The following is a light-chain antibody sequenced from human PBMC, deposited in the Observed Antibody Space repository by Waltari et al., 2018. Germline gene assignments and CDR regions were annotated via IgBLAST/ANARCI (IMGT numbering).Light chain of an antibody. V-gene: IGKV1-39*01. CDR3: QQTYSSPPT. CDR1: QSINTY. Sequence: DIQMNQSPSSLSASVGDRVTITCRASQSINTYLNWYLQKPGKAPKPLMYAATSLQSGVSSRFSGSGSGTDFTLSINSLQPEDFATYYCQQTYSSPPTFGQGTKVEIK. J-gene: IGKJ1*01. CDR2: AAT.